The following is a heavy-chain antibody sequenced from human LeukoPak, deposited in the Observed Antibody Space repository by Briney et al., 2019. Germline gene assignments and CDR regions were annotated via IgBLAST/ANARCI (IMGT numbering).Heavy chain of an antibody. J-gene: IGHJ4*02. CDR2: ISSSSSYI. Sequence: GGSLRLSCAASGFTFSSYSMNWVRQAPGKGLEWVSSISSSSSYIYYADSVKGRFTISRDNAKNSLYLQMNSLRAEDTAVYYCARDLDYYDSSGYTNWGQGTLVTVSS. D-gene: IGHD3-22*01. CDR3: ARDLDYYDSSGYTN. V-gene: IGHV3-21*01. CDR1: GFTFSSYS.